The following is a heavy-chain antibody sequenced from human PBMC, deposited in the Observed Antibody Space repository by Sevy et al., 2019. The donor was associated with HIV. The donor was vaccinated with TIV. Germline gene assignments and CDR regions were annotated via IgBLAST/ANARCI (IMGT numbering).Heavy chain of an antibody. Sequence: GGSLRLSCAASGFTFSDYYMSWIRQAPGKGLEWVSYISSSSYTNYADSVKGRFTISRDNAKNSLYLQMNSLRAEDTAVYYCARKPTVTPLFDYWAQGTLVTVSS. V-gene: IGHV3-11*06. CDR1: GFTFSDYY. J-gene: IGHJ4*02. CDR2: ISSSSYT. D-gene: IGHD4-4*01. CDR3: ARKPTVTPLFDY.